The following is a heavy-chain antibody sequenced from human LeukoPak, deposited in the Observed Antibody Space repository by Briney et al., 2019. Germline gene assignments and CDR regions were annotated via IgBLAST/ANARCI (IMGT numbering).Heavy chain of an antibody. CDR1: GFTFGDYY. J-gene: IGHJ3*02. D-gene: IGHD4-17*01. CDR2: IGSSGSTI. V-gene: IGHV3-11*01. CDR3: ARHGPRYGDYSAFDI. Sequence: GGSLRLSCAASGFTFGDYYMDWIRQAPGKGLEWISYIGSSGSTIYYTDSVKGRFTISRDNAKNSLYLQMNSLRAEDTAVYYCARHGPRYGDYSAFDIWGQGTMVTVSS.